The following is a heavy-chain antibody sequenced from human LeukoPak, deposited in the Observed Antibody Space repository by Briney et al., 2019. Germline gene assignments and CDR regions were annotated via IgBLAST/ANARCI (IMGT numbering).Heavy chain of an antibody. V-gene: IGHV1-18*01. CDR2: ISAYNGNT. Sequence: ASVTVSCKASGYTFTSYGISWVRQAPGQGLEWMGWISAYNGNTNYAQKLQGRVTMTTDTSTSTAYMELRSLRSDDTAVYYCARVATRWDAFDIWGQGTMVTVSS. CDR1: GYTFTSYG. J-gene: IGHJ3*02. CDR3: ARVATRWDAFDI. D-gene: IGHD2-15*01.